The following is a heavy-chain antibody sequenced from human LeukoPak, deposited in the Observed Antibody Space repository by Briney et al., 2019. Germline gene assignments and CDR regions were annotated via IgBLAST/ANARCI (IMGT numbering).Heavy chain of an antibody. J-gene: IGHJ4*02. CDR1: GFTFSNYW. V-gene: IGHV3-7*01. Sequence: QPGGSLRLSCAASGFTFSNYWMSWVRQAPGKGLEWVANIKQDGSEKYYVDSVKGRFTISRDNAKNSLYLQMNSLRAEDTAVYYCARDRGGTVGATTSFDYWGQGTLVTVSS. CDR2: IKQDGSEK. D-gene: IGHD1-26*01. CDR3: ARDRGGTVGATTSFDY.